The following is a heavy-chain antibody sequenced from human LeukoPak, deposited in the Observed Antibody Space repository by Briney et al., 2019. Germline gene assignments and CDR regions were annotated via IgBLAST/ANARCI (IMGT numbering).Heavy chain of an antibody. Sequence: ASVKVSCKASGYTFTGYYMHWVRQAPGQGLEWMGWINPNSGGTNYAQKFQGRVTITRDTSASTAYMELSSLRSEDMAVYYCARGFKGFGQYQLLLDYWGQGTLVTVSS. CDR3: ARGFKGFGQYQLLLDY. CDR2: INPNSGGT. J-gene: IGHJ4*02. V-gene: IGHV1-2*02. CDR1: GYTFTGYY. D-gene: IGHD2-2*01.